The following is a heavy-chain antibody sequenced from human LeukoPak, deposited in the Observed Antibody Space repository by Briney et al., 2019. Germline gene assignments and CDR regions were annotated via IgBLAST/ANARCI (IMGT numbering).Heavy chain of an antibody. Sequence: PGGSLRLSCAASGVTFRSYSMNWVRQAPGEGREWVSSISRSSSYIYYADSVKGRFTISRDNAKNSLYLQMSSLSAADTAVYYCARDVELRPAFDIWGQGTMVTVSS. V-gene: IGHV3-21*01. J-gene: IGHJ3*02. CDR2: ISRSSSYI. CDR3: ARDVELRPAFDI. D-gene: IGHD1-26*01. CDR1: GVTFRSYS.